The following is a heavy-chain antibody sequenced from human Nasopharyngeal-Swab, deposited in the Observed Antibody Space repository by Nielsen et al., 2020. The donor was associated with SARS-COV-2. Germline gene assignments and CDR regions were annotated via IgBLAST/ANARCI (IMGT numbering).Heavy chain of an antibody. CDR3: ARDLGGGYCTTTNCPGS. V-gene: IGHV6-1*01. Sequence: SQTLSLTCAISGDSVSNDRVAWNWIRQSPSRGLEWLGRTYYRSEWYNDYAVSVKSRITIKPDPSTNQFSLQLNSVTPEDTAVYYCARDLGGGYCTTTNCPGSWGQGTLVTVSS. J-gene: IGHJ1*01. CDR1: GDSVSNDRVA. CDR2: TYYRSEWYN. D-gene: IGHD2-2*01.